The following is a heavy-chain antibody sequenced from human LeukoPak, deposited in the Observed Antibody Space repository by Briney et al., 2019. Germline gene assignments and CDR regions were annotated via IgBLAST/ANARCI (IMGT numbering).Heavy chain of an antibody. D-gene: IGHD7-27*01. CDR1: GYTFTSYD. V-gene: IGHV1-18*01. CDR2: ISAYNGNT. CDR3: ARGRWGRYYFDY. Sequence: ASVKVSCKASGYTFTSYDINWVRQAPGQGLEWMGWISAYNGNTNYAQKLQGRVTMTTDTSTSTAYMELRSPRSGDTAVYYCARGRWGRYYFDYWGQGTLVTVSS. J-gene: IGHJ4*02.